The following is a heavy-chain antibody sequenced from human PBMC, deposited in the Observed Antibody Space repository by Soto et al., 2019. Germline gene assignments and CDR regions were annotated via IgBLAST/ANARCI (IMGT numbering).Heavy chain of an antibody. D-gene: IGHD2-15*01. CDR3: PTVYCSGGSCYSIDY. CDR2: INPSNST. CDR1: GYTFTSYY. V-gene: IGHV1-46*03. J-gene: IGHJ4*02. Sequence: ASVKVSCKASGYTFTSYYMHWVRQAPGQGLEWMGIINPSNSTSYAQKFQGRVTMTRDTSTSTVYMELSSLRSEDTAVYYCPTVYCSGGSCYSIDYWGQGTLVTGSS.